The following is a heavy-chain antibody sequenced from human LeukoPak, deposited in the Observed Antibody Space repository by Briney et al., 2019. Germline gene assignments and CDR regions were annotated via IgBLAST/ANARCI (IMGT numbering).Heavy chain of an antibody. V-gene: IGHV4-39*02. D-gene: IGHD6-19*01. CDR1: GGSISNSSHY. CDR3: ARLPVAVPGTCCDY. CDR2: MCIRGRP. Sequence: SSETLSLTCTVSGGSISNSSHYWGWLPQPPGKGLEWFGRMCIRGRPYYNQSLKSMVTTSADMARNHFSRELSSVTAADTGVYYCARLPVAVPGTCCDYWGQGTLVTVSS. J-gene: IGHJ4*02.